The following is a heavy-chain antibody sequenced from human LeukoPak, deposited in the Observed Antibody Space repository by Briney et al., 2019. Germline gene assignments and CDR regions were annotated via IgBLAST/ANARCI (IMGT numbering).Heavy chain of an antibody. J-gene: IGHJ3*02. V-gene: IGHV1-2*02. Sequence: GASVKVSCKASGYTFTGYYMHWVRQAPGQGLEWMGWINPNSGGTNYEQKFQGRVTMTRDTSISTAYMELSRLRSDDTAVYYCARERPYYDILTGYYTRVYAFDIWGQGTMVTVSS. CDR2: INPNSGGT. D-gene: IGHD3-9*01. CDR1: GYTFTGYY. CDR3: ARERPYYDILTGYYTRVYAFDI.